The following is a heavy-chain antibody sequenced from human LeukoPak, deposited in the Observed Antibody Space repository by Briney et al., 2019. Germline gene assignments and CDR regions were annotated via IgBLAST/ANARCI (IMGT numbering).Heavy chain of an antibody. CDR2: IYTSGST. V-gene: IGHV4-4*07. Sequence: SETLSLTCTVSGGSIRSYWSWIRQPAGKGLEWIGRIYTSGSTNYNPSLKSRVTMSVDTSKNQFSLKLSSVTAADTAVYYCAREFLGLDYWGQGTLVTVSS. CDR3: AREFLGLDY. CDR1: GGSIRSY. J-gene: IGHJ4*02. D-gene: IGHD3-3*01.